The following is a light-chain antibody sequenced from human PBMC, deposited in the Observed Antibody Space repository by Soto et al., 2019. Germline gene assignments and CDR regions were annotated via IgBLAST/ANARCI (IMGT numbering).Light chain of an antibody. Sequence: QSVLTQSPSASASLGASVKLTCTLSSGYSTYAIAWHQQQSEKGPRFLMKINYDGTHSKGDGFFDRFSGSSSGAERPLTISSLQAEDEADYYCQSLGTGIQAFGGGTKLTVL. CDR1: SGYSTYA. CDR2: INYDGTH. V-gene: IGLV4-69*01. J-gene: IGLJ3*02. CDR3: QSLGTGIQA.